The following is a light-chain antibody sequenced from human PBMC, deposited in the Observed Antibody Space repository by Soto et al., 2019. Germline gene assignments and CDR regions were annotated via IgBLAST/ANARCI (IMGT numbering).Light chain of an antibody. CDR3: QHRYNWPPLT. CDR1: QSVSNY. V-gene: IGKV3-11*01. CDR2: DAF. J-gene: IGKJ4*01. Sequence: DIVLTQSPATLSLSPGERATLSCRASQSVSNYLAWYQQKPGQAPRLLIYDAFNRATGIPPRFSGSGSGTDFTHTISSLEPEDFAVYYCQHRYNWPPLTFGGGTKVEIK.